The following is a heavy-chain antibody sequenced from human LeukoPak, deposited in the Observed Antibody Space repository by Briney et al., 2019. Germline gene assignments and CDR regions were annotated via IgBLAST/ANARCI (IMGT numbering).Heavy chain of an antibody. J-gene: IGHJ4*02. D-gene: IGHD1-20*01. Sequence: GGSLRLSCAASGFTFSSYAMSWVRQAPGKGLEWVSAISGSGGSTYYADSVKGRFTISRDNSKNTLYLQTNSLRAEDTAVYYCAKDSSDIYNWNRPDYWGQGTLVTVSS. V-gene: IGHV3-23*01. CDR1: GFTFSSYA. CDR2: ISGSGGST. CDR3: AKDSSDIYNWNRPDY.